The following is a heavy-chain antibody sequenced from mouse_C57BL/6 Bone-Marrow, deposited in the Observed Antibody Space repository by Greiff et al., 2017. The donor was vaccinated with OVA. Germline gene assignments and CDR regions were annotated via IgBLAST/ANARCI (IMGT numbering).Heavy chain of an antibody. D-gene: IGHD2-2*01. CDR3: ARFIYYGYDKGSMDY. CDR1: GFNIKNTY. J-gene: IGHJ4*01. CDR2: IDPANGNT. Sequence: VQLKESVAELVRPGASVKLSCTASGFNIKNTYMHWVKQRPEQGLEWIGRIDPANGNTKYAPKFQGKATITADTSSNTAYLQLSSLTSEDTAIYYCARFIYYGYDKGSMDYWGQGTSVTVSS. V-gene: IGHV14-3*01.